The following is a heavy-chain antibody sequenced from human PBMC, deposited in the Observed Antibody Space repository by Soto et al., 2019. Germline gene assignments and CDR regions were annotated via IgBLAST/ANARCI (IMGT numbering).Heavy chain of an antibody. Sequence: GGSLRLSCAASGFTFSSYAMHWVRQAPGKGLEWVAVISYDGSNKYYADSVKGRFTISRDNSKNTLYLQMNSLRAEDTAVYYCARDHRPSRRFGDIHPFDCWGQGTLVTVSS. J-gene: IGHJ4*02. CDR2: ISYDGSNK. V-gene: IGHV3-30-3*01. CDR3: ARDHRPSRRFGDIHPFDC. D-gene: IGHD3-10*01. CDR1: GFTFSSYA.